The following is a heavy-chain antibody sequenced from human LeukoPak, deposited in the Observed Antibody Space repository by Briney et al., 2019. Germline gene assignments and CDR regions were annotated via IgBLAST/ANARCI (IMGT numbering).Heavy chain of an antibody. CDR2: IIPIFGTA. CDR3: TRDRVRGYSYGGFDY. CDR1: GGTFSSYA. Sequence: ASVKVSCKASGGTFSSYATSWVRQAPGQGLEWMGGIIPIFGTANYAQKFQGRVTITTDESTSTAYMELSSLRSEDTAVYYCTRDRVRGYSYGGFDYWGQGTLVTVSS. D-gene: IGHD5-18*01. J-gene: IGHJ4*02. V-gene: IGHV1-69*05.